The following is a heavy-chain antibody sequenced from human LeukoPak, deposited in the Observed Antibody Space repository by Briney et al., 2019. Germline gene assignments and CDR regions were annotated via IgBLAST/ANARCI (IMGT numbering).Heavy chain of an antibody. Sequence: GGSLRLSCAASGFTFSSYWMHWVRQAPGKGLVWVSRITSDGSTTWYADSVKGRFTVSRDNAKNTLFLEMNSLRDEDTAVYYCAGDYIWGRLFWGQGTLVTVSS. J-gene: IGHJ4*01. D-gene: IGHD3-16*01. V-gene: IGHV3-74*01. CDR1: GFTFSSYW. CDR2: ITSDGSTT. CDR3: AGDYIWGRLF.